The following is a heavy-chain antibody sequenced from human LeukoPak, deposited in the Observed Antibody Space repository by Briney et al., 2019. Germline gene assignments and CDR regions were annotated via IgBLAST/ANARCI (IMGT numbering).Heavy chain of an antibody. Sequence: SETLSLTCTVSGGSVSSGGYYWSWICQHPGKPLEWIGQIYHSGTTHYNPSLKSRLSFSLDMSENQFSLRLTSVSAADTAVYYCARFRHDEGEVYPTYDYFDPWGQGTLVTVSS. D-gene: IGHD5-12*01. CDR2: IYHSGTT. J-gene: IGHJ5*02. CDR3: ARFRHDEGEVYPTYDYFDP. V-gene: IGHV4-61*08. CDR1: GGSVSSGGYY.